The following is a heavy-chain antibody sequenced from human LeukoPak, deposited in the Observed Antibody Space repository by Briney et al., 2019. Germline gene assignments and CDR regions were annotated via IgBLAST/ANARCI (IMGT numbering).Heavy chain of an antibody. D-gene: IGHD3-16*01. CDR1: GFTFSSYG. CDR2: IWYDGSNK. Sequence: GALRLSCAASGFTFSSYGMHWVRQAPGKGLEWVAVIWYDGSNKYYADSVKGRFTISRDNSKNALYLQMSSLRAEDTAVYYCARPLSWGIGVDAFDIWGQGTMVTVSS. V-gene: IGHV3-33*01. J-gene: IGHJ3*02. CDR3: ARPLSWGIGVDAFDI.